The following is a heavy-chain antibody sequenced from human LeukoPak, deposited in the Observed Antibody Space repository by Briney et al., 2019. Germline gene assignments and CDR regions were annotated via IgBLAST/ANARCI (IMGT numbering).Heavy chain of an antibody. Sequence: PSQTLSLTCTVSGGSISSGSYYWSWIRQPAGKGLEWIGRIYTSGSTNYNPSLKSRVTISVDTSKNQFSLKLSSVTAADTAVYYCASSDHYYYYGMGVWGQGTTVTVSS. CDR1: GGSISSGSYY. CDR3: ASSDHYYYYGMGV. CDR2: IYTSGST. V-gene: IGHV4-61*02. J-gene: IGHJ6*02.